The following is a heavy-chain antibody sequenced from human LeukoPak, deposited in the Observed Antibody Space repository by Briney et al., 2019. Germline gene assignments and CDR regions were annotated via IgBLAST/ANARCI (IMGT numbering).Heavy chain of an antibody. V-gene: IGHV3-21*01. CDR1: GFTFSSYS. CDR3: ARDWGTDIVATTGQEY. D-gene: IGHD5-12*01. CDR2: ISSISSYI. Sequence: GGSLRLSCAASGFTFSSYSMNWVRQAPGKGLEWVSSISSISSYIYYADSVKGRFTISRDNATKSLYLQMNSLRAQDTAVYYCARDWGTDIVATTGQEYWGQGTLATVS. J-gene: IGHJ4*02.